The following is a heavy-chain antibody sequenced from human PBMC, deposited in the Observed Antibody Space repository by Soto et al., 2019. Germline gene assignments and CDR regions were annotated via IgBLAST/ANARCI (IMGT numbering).Heavy chain of an antibody. CDR2: IWYDGSNT. CDR1: GFIFSSFG. Sequence: GGSLRLSCAASGFIFSSFGMHWVRQAPGKGLEWVAHIWYDGSNTYYADSVKGRFTISRDNSRNTLYLQMNSLRAEDTAVYHCVRDLLGSGGHFDYWGQGTPVTVSS. J-gene: IGHJ4*02. CDR3: VRDLLGSGGHFDY. V-gene: IGHV3-33*01. D-gene: IGHD7-27*01.